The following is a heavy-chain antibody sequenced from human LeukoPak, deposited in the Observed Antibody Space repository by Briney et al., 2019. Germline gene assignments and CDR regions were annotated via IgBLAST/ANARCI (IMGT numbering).Heavy chain of an antibody. D-gene: IGHD6-19*01. CDR2: IYYSGST. CDR1: GGSISSYY. V-gene: IGHV4-59*12. CDR3: AKEGSPLRLVPDAFDI. Sequence: PSETLSLTCTVSGGSISSYYWSWIRQPPGKGLEWIGYIYYSGSTNYNPSLKSRVTISVDTSKNQFSLKLSSVTAADTAVYYCAKEGSPLRLVPDAFDIWGQGTMVTVSS. J-gene: IGHJ3*02.